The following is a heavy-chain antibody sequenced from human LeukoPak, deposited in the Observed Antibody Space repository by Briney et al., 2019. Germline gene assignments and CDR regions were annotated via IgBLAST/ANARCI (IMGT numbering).Heavy chain of an antibody. Sequence: GGSLRLSCAASGFTFSSYGMHWVRQAPGKGLEWVAVISYDGSNKYYADSVKGRSTISRDNSKNTLYLQMNSLSAEDTAVYYCAKATVLRYFDWCPYFDYWGQGTLVTVSS. CDR3: AKATVLRYFDWCPYFDY. V-gene: IGHV3-30*18. CDR1: GFTFSSYG. D-gene: IGHD3-9*01. CDR2: ISYDGSNK. J-gene: IGHJ4*02.